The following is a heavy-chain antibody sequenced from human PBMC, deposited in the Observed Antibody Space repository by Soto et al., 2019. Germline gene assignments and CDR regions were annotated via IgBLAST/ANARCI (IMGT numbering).Heavy chain of an antibody. D-gene: IGHD3-10*01. Sequence: ASVKVSCKASGYTFTSYGISWVRQAPGQGLEWMGWTSAYNGNTNYAQKLQGRVTMTTDTSTSTAYMELRSLRSDDTAVYYCAREGGITMVRGVYAFDIWGQGTMVTVSS. CDR1: GYTFTSYG. J-gene: IGHJ3*02. CDR2: TSAYNGNT. CDR3: AREGGITMVRGVYAFDI. V-gene: IGHV1-18*01.